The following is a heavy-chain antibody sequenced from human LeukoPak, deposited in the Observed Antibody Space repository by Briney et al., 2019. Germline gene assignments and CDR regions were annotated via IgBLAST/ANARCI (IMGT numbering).Heavy chain of an antibody. CDR2: INPNSGGT. CDR1: GYTFTGYY. V-gene: IGHV1-2*02. Sequence: ASVKVSCKASGYTFTGYYMHWVRQAPGQGLEWMGWINPNSGGTNYAQKFQGRVTMTRDTSISTVYMELSSLRSEDTAVYYCARGRVYTVTDYWGQGTLVTVSS. J-gene: IGHJ4*02. CDR3: ARGRVYTVTDY. D-gene: IGHD4-17*01.